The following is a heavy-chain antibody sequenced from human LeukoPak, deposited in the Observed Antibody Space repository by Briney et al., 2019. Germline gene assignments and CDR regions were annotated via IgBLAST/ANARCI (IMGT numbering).Heavy chain of an antibody. J-gene: IGHJ4*02. CDR1: GFTFSDYY. D-gene: IGHD3-9*01. Sequence: GGSLRLSCAASGFTFSDYYMSWIRQAPGEGREWVSYITSSSSDTNYADSVKGRFTISRDNAKKSLYLQMNSLRAEDTAVYYCARVYDILTGYFRGGFDYWGQGTLVTVSS. V-gene: IGHV3-11*05. CDR3: ARVYDILTGYFRGGFDY. CDR2: ITSSSSDT.